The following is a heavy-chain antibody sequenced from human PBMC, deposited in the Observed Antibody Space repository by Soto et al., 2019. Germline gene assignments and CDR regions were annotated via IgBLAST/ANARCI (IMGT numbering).Heavy chain of an antibody. D-gene: IGHD2-15*01. CDR3: GGGGGGDIVVVVAATWFDP. Sequence: QVQLVQSGAEVKKPGSSVKVSCKASGGTFSSYTISWVRQAPGQGLEWMGRIIPILGIANYAQKFQGRVTITAEKSPGKAYRGLGSLGFGDPAVYYGGGGGGGDIVVVVAATWFDPWGQGTLVTVSS. J-gene: IGHJ5*02. V-gene: IGHV1-69*02. CDR2: IIPILGIA. CDR1: GGTFSSYT.